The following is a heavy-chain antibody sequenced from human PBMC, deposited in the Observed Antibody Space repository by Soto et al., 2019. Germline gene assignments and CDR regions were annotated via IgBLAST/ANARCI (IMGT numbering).Heavy chain of an antibody. D-gene: IGHD6-13*01. Sequence: SQTLSLTCAISGDSVSSNSAAWNWIRQSLSRGLEWLGRTYYRSKWYNDYAVSVKSRITIKPDTSKNKFSLQLNSVTPEDTAVYYCARGHRGAAKGYNWFDPWGQGTLVTVSS. CDR3: ARGHRGAAKGYNWFDP. CDR2: TYYRSKWYN. V-gene: IGHV6-1*01. CDR1: GDSVSSNSAA. J-gene: IGHJ5*02.